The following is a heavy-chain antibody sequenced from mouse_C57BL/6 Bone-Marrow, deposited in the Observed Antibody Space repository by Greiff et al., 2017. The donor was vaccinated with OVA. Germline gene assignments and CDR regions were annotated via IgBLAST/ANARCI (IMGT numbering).Heavy chain of an antibody. CDR3: ARRWLLRGYAMDY. V-gene: IGHV5-4*01. D-gene: IGHD2-3*01. CDR1: GFTFSSYA. J-gene: IGHJ4*01. Sequence: EVHLVDSGGGLVKPGGSLKLSCAASGFTFSSYAMSWVRQTPEKRLEWVATISDGGSYTYYPDNVKGRFTISRDNAKNNLYLQMSHLKSEDTAMYYCARRWLLRGYAMDYWGQGTSVTVSS. CDR2: ISDGGSYT.